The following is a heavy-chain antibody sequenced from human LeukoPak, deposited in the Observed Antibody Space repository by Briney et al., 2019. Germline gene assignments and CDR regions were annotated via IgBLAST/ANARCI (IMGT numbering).Heavy chain of an antibody. Sequence: PSETLSLTCAVSGGSISSSNWWSWVRQPPGKGLEWIGEIYHSGSTNYNPSLKSRVTISVDKSKNQFSLKLSSVTAAGTAVYYCASLRERSYYARGFDYWGQGTLVTVSS. CDR3: ASLRERSYYARGFDY. V-gene: IGHV4-4*02. CDR1: GGSISSSNW. CDR2: IYHSGST. D-gene: IGHD1-26*01. J-gene: IGHJ4*02.